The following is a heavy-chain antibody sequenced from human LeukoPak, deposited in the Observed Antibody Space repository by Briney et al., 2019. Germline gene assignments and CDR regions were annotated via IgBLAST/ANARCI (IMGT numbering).Heavy chain of an antibody. V-gene: IGHV1-18*01. J-gene: IGHJ5*02. CDR1: GYTFTNYG. CDR2: ISAYNGNT. D-gene: IGHD3-3*01. CDR3: ARDGLRFLEWTTSWFDP. Sequence: ASVKVSCKASGYTFTNYGISWVRQAPGQGLERMGWISAYNGNTNYAQKLQGRVTMTTDTSTTTAYMELRSLRSDDTAVYYCARDGLRFLEWTTSWFDPWGQGTLVTVSS.